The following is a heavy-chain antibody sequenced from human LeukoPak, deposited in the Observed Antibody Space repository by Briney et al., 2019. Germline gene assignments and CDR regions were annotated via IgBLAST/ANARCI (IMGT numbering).Heavy chain of an antibody. Sequence: SQTLSLTCAISGDSVSSNSAAWNWIRQSPARGLEWLGRTYYRSRWYSDYAVSVRSRIIIKTETSKNHCSLQVNSVTPEDTAVYYCARVGLKAFDIWGQGTMVTVSS. J-gene: IGHJ3*02. D-gene: IGHD3-16*01. CDR2: TYYRSRWYS. CDR1: GDSVSSNSAA. V-gene: IGHV6-1*01. CDR3: ARVGLKAFDI.